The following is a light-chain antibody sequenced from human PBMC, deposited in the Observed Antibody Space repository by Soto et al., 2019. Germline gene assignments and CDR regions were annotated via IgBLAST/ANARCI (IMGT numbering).Light chain of an antibody. CDR2: AAS. V-gene: IGKV3-11*01. CDR3: QQRNYWPLT. Sequence: VLRHYAATVSLSRWERATRSCSASQSVRSYFAWYQQKPGQAPRLLIYAASTRATGIPARFSGSASRTDFTLTIGSLEPEDSAVYYCQQRNYWPLTCGGGT. CDR1: QSVRSY. J-gene: IGKJ4*01.